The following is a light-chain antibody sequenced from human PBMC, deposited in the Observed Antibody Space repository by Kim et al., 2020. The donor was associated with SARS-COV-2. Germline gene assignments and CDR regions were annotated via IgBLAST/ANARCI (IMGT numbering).Light chain of an antibody. Sequence: ELTQPPSASGTPGQRVTISCSGSSSNIGSNTVNWYQQLPGTAPKLLIYSNNQRPSGVPDRFSGSKSGTSASLAISGLQSEDEADYYCVAWDESLNAVVFGGGTQLTVL. CDR3: VAWDESLNAVV. CDR1: SSNIGSNT. V-gene: IGLV1-44*01. CDR2: SNN. J-gene: IGLJ2*01.